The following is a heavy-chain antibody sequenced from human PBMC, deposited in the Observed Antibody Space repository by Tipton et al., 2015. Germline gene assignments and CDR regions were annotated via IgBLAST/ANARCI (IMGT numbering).Heavy chain of an antibody. D-gene: IGHD3-9*01. Sequence: TLSLTCTVSGGSISSSSYYWAWIRQPPGKGLEWIGSLYFSGSTYYNPPLKSRVTISIDRFKNQFSLKLSSVTAADTAVYYCACQDYDILTRDYQTVDYWGQGTLVTVFS. CDR1: GGSISSSSYY. CDR2: LYFSGST. J-gene: IGHJ4*02. CDR3: ACQDYDILTRDYQTVDY. V-gene: IGHV4-39*01.